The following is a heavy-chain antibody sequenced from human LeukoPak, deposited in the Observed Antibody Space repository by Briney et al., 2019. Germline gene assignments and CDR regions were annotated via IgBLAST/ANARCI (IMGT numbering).Heavy chain of an antibody. Sequence: SETLSLTCTVSGGSISSSSYYWGWIRQPPGKGLEWIGSIYYSGSTYYNPSLKSRVTISVDTSKNQFSLELSSVTAADTAVYYCARRIGYCTNGVCFNWFDPWGQGTLVTVSS. CDR1: GGSISSSSYY. V-gene: IGHV4-39*01. CDR2: IYYSGST. CDR3: ARRIGYCTNGVCFNWFDP. J-gene: IGHJ5*02. D-gene: IGHD2-8*01.